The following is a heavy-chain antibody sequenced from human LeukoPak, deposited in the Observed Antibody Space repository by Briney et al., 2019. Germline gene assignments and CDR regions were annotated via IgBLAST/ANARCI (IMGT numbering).Heavy chain of an antibody. CDR1: GGTFSSYA. V-gene: IGHV1-69*01. Sequence: SVKVSCKASGGTFSSYAISWVRQAPRQGLEWMGGIIPIFGTANYAQKFQGRVTITADESTSTAYMELSSLRSEDTAVYYCARLPTDYGDYDRNLIFDYWGQGSLVTVSS. CDR3: ARLPTDYGDYDRNLIFDY. J-gene: IGHJ4*02. CDR2: IIPIFGTA. D-gene: IGHD4-17*01.